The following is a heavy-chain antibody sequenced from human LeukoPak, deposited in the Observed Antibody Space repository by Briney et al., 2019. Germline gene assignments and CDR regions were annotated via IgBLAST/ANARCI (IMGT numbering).Heavy chain of an antibody. J-gene: IGHJ4*02. V-gene: IGHV3-23*01. CDR1: GFTFSTNF. CDR3: AKDAGRSQWLIFDV. Sequence: GGSLRLSCAASGFTFSTNFMSWVRQAPGKGLEWVSGHNGRDEGTHYADSVKGRFTISRDNSKNTLYLQLDSLTVEDTAVYFCAKDAGRSQWLIFDVWGQGALVTVSS. D-gene: IGHD6-19*01. CDR2: HNGRDEGT.